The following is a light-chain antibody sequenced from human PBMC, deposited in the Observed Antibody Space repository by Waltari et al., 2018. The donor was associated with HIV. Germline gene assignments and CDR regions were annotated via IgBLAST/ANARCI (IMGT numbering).Light chain of an antibody. CDR2: KAS. CDR1: QSISSW. V-gene: IGKV1-5*03. Sequence: DIQMTQSPSTLSASVGDRVTITCRASQSISSWLAWYQQKPGKAPNLLIYKASSGESGVPSRFSGSGSGTEFTLTISSLQPDDFATYDCQQYNRYRTFGQGTKVEIK. J-gene: IGKJ1*01. CDR3: QQYNRYRT.